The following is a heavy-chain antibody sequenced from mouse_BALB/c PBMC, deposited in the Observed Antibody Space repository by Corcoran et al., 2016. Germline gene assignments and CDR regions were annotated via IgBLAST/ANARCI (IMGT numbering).Heavy chain of an antibody. Sequence: EVELQQTGTERGKPGDSVKISCKASGYSFTGYNMYWVKQSHRKRLEGLGKIDPYNGGTSYNQKSKGKATLTVDKSASTAYMHLNSLTSEDSAIYYCARDGSRPLAYCGQGTLVTVSA. D-gene: IGHD1-1*01. V-gene: IGHV1S135*01. J-gene: IGHJ3*01. CDR1: GYSFTGYN. CDR2: IDPYNGGT. CDR3: ARDGSRPLAY.